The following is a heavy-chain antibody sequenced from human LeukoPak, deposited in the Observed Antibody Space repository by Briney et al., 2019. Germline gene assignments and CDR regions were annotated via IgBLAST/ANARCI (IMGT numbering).Heavy chain of an antibody. CDR1: GFSFSEYA. D-gene: IGHD2-2*01. CDR3: AKGYCSSTSGCSEGF. V-gene: IGHV3-23*01. CDR2: ISGSGTNT. J-gene: IGHJ4*02. Sequence: PGGSLRLSCAASGFSFSEYAMNWVRQAPEKGLEWVSSISGSGTNTYYADSAKGRFTVSRDNSKNTVYLQMNSLRGDDTAAYYCAKGYCSSTSGCSEGFWGQGTLVTVSS.